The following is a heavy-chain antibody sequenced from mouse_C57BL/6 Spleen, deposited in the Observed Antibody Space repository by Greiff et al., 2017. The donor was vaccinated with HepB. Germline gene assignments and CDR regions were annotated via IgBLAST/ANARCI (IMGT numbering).Heavy chain of an antibody. J-gene: IGHJ1*03. CDR2: IDPSDSYT. CDR3: ARRGYDGYLWYFDV. Sequence: QVQLQQPGAELVMPGASVKLSCKASGYTFTSYWMHWVKQRPGQGLEWIGEIDPSDSYTNYNQKFKGKSTLTVDKSSSTAYMQLSSLTSEDSAVYYCARRGYDGYLWYFDVWGTGTTVTVSS. CDR1: GYTFTSYW. V-gene: IGHV1-69*01. D-gene: IGHD2-3*01.